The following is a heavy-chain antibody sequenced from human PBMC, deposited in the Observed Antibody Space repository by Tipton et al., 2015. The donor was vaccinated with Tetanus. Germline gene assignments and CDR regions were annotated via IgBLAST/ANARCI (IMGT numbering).Heavy chain of an antibody. CDR1: GGSMSGSGHY. Sequence: TLSLTCIVSGGSMSGSGHYGAWVRQSPGKGLEWIGSIYYSGSSYYNPSLESRVTISLDTSKNRFSLKLTSVTAADAAVYYCARPSTTVTPRAFDVWGQGTMAPVSS. D-gene: IGHD4-17*01. CDR3: ARPSTTVTPRAFDV. V-gene: IGHV4-39*01. J-gene: IGHJ3*01. CDR2: IYYSGSS.